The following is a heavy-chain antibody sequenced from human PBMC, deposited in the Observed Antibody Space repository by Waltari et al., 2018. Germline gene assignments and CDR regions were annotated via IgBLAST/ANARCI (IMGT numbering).Heavy chain of an antibody. V-gene: IGHV3-66*02. CDR2: IYSGGST. CDR1: GFTVSSNY. Sequence: EVQLVASGGGLVQPGGSLRLSCAASGFTVSSNYLIWVRQAPGKGLEWVSVIYSGGSTYYADSVKGRFTISRDNSKNTLYLQMNSLRAEDTAVYYCAKDCTNGVCPFDYWGQGTLVTVSS. J-gene: IGHJ4*02. CDR3: AKDCTNGVCPFDY. D-gene: IGHD2-8*01.